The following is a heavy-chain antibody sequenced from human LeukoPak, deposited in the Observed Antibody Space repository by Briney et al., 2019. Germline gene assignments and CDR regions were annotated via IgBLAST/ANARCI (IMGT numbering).Heavy chain of an antibody. J-gene: IGHJ4*02. V-gene: IGHV1-18*01. Sequence: GASVKVSCKASGYSFTSYGITWVRQAPGQGLGWMGWISAYNGNTNYAQRLQGRVTMTTDTSTSTAYMELRSLTSDDTAVYYCARVPSGGPFDYWGQGTLVTVSP. CDR2: ISAYNGNT. CDR3: ARVPSGGPFDY. CDR1: GYSFTSYG. D-gene: IGHD2-15*01.